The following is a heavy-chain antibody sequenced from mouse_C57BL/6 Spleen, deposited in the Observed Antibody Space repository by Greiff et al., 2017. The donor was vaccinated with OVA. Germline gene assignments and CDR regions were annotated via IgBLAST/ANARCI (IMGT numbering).Heavy chain of an antibody. CDR1: GYTFTDYY. V-gene: IGHV1-75*01. CDR2: IFPGSGST. CDR3: ARTPGTGYFDV. Sequence: QVQLQQSGPELVKPGASVKISCKASGYTFTDYYINWVKQRPGQGLEWIGWIFPGSGSTYYNEKFKGKATLTVDKSSSTAYMSLSSLTSEDSAVYFCARTPGTGYFDVWGTGTTVTVSS. J-gene: IGHJ1*03. D-gene: IGHD3-3*01.